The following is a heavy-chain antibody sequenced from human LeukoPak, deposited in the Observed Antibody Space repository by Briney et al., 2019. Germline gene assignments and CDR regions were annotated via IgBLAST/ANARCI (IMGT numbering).Heavy chain of an antibody. CDR3: ARGGGLDV. D-gene: IGHD3-16*01. V-gene: IGHV3-7*03. CDR2: INHNGNVN. CDR1: GFTFSSYW. Sequence: GGSLRLSCAASGFTFSSYWMNWARQAPGKGLEWVASINHNGNVNYYVDSVKGRCTISRDNAKNSLYCQMRNLRAEDTAVYFCARGGGLDVWGQGATVTVSS. J-gene: IGHJ6*02.